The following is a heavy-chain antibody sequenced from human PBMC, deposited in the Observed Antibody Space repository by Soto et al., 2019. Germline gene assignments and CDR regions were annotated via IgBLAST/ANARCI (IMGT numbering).Heavy chain of an antibody. CDR3: AKDHGSGSYSYYYYGMDV. V-gene: IGHV3-30*18. Sequence: GGSVRLSCAASGFTVRSYGMHWVRQAPGKGLEWVAVISYDGSNKYYADSVKGRFTISRDNSKNTLYLQMNSLRAEDTAVYYCAKDHGSGSYSYYYYGMDVWGQGTTVTVSS. CDR1: GFTVRSYG. D-gene: IGHD3-10*01. J-gene: IGHJ6*02. CDR2: ISYDGSNK.